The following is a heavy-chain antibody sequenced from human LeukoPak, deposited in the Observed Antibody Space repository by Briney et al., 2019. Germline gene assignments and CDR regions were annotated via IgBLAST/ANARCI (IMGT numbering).Heavy chain of an antibody. D-gene: IGHD3-10*01. CDR3: AKSDPPYYYGSGTYFDY. CDR2: IRYDGSNK. J-gene: IGHJ4*02. CDR1: GFSFSSYA. Sequence: PGGSLRLSCAASGFSFSSYAMDWVRQTPGKGLEWVAFIRYDGSNKYYADSLKGRFTVSRDNSKNTLYLQMNSLRAEDTAVYYCAKSDPPYYYGSGTYFDYWGQGTLVTVSS. V-gene: IGHV3-30*02.